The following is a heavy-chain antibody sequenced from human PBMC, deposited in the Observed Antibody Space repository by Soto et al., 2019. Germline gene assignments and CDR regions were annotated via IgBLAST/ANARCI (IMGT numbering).Heavy chain of an antibody. CDR2: INPKSDDT. Sequence: ASVKVSCKASGYPFSDNQIHWLRRAPGQGLEWMGRINPKSDDTNYAQKFQGRVTMTRDTSIDTAYLELTGLTSDDTAAYYCARKHSLDYIRWGLDPWGQGTLVTVSS. J-gene: IGHJ5*02. D-gene: IGHD4-4*01. CDR3: ARKHSLDYIRWGLDP. CDR1: GYPFSDNQ. V-gene: IGHV1-2*02.